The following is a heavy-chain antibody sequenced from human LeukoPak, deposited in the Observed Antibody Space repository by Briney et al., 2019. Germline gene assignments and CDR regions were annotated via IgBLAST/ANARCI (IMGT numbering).Heavy chain of an antibody. CDR2: IIPIFGTA. CDR1: GGTFSSYA. CDR3: ARDFRKNYDFWSGYSNWFDP. D-gene: IGHD3-3*01. J-gene: IGHJ5*02. Sequence: SVKVSCKASGGTFSSYAISWVRQAPGQGLEWMGGIIPIFGTANCAQKIQGRVTITADESTSTAYMELSSLRSEDTAVYYCARDFRKNYDFWSGYSNWFDPWGQGTLVTVSS. V-gene: IGHV1-69*13.